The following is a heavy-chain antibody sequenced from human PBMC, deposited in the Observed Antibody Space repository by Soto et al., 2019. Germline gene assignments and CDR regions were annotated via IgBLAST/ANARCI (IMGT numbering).Heavy chain of an antibody. CDR1: GYSFAIYW. D-gene: IGHD3-10*01. Sequence: LGESLKISCNGSGYSFAIYWIGWVRQMPGKGLEWMGIIYPDDSDIRYSPSFQGQVTVSADKSISTAYLQWSSLKASDTAIYYCARQYGSGSFDYWGQGTLVTVSS. V-gene: IGHV5-51*01. CDR3: ARQYGSGSFDY. CDR2: IYPDDSDI. J-gene: IGHJ4*02.